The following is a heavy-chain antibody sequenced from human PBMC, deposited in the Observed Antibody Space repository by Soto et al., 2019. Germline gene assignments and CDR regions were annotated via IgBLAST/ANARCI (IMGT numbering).Heavy chain of an antibody. Sequence: QVQLVQSGAEVKKPGSSVKVSCKASGGTFSSYAISWVRQAPGQGLEWMGGIIPIFGTANYAQKFQGRVTITADKSTSTAYMELSSLRSEDTAVYYCASDTYYYDSSGYGSGAFDIWGQGTMVTVSS. V-gene: IGHV1-69*06. D-gene: IGHD3-22*01. CDR3: ASDTYYYDSSGYGSGAFDI. CDR1: GGTFSSYA. J-gene: IGHJ3*02. CDR2: IIPIFGTA.